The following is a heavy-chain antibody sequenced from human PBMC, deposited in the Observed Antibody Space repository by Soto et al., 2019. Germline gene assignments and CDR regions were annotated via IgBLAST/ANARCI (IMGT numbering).Heavy chain of an antibody. CDR3: AKDTPRPHSSGWYDVWNVFDY. CDR1: GFTFSSYA. D-gene: IGHD6-19*01. V-gene: IGHV3-23*01. Sequence: HPGGSLRLSCAASGFTFSSYAMSWVRQAPGKGLEWVSAISGSGGSTYYADSVKGRFTISRDNSKNTLYLQMNSLRAEDTAVYYCAKDTPRPHSSGWYDVWNVFDYWGQGTLVTVSS. J-gene: IGHJ4*02. CDR2: ISGSGGST.